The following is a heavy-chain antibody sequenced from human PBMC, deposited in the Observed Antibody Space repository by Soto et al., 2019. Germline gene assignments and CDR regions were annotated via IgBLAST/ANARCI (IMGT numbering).Heavy chain of an antibody. D-gene: IGHD3-9*01. CDR1: GGSFSSSNDY. Sequence: SETLSLTCTVSGGSFSSSNDYWVWIRQPPGKGLEWIGSIYYGGSTYYNSSLQSRVTISVDTSKNQFSLKLSSVTAADTAVYYCARGPPYYDILTGLNWFDPWGQGTLVTVSS. CDR2: IYYGGST. J-gene: IGHJ5*02. V-gene: IGHV4-39*01. CDR3: ARGPPYYDILTGLNWFDP.